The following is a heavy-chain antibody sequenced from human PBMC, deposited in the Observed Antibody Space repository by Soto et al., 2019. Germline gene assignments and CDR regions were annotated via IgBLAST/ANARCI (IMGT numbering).Heavy chain of an antibody. CDR1: GYTFTSYY. CDR3: ARVYCSGGSCYGIDY. J-gene: IGHJ4*02. D-gene: IGHD2-15*01. Sequence: QVQLVQSGAEVKKPGASVKVSCKASGYTFTSYYMHWVRQAPGQGLEWMGIINPTSSTSYAQKFQGRFTMTRDTSTSTVYMELSSLRSEDTAVYYCARVYCSGGSCYGIDYWGQGTLVTVSS. CDR2: INPTSST. V-gene: IGHV1-46*01.